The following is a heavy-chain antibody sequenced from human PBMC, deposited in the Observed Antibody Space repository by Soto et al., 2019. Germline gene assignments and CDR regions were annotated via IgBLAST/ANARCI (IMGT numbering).Heavy chain of an antibody. J-gene: IGHJ6*02. CDR3: AREEYSSSSGGYYYGMDV. Sequence: KQSQTLSLTCAISGDSVSSNSAAWNWIRQSPSRGLEWLGRTYYRSKWYNDYAVSVKSRITINPDTSKNQFSLQLNSVTPEDTAVYYCAREEYSSSSGGYYYGMDVWGQGTTVTVSS. CDR1: GDSVSSNSAA. D-gene: IGHD6-6*01. CDR2: TYYRSKWYN. V-gene: IGHV6-1*01.